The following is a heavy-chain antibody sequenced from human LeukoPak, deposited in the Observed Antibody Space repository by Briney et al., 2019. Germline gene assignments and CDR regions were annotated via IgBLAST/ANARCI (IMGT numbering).Heavy chain of an antibody. V-gene: IGHV4-59*08. CDR2: ISYSGDT. CDR1: GGSISSYF. Sequence: SETLSLTCTVSGGSISSYFWLWIRQTPGKGLEWIGYISYSGDTDYNPSLKSRVTISVDTSKNHFSLKMSYVTAADTAVYYCARKSSTSGYNGYDVWYFDLWGRGTLVTVSS. J-gene: IGHJ2*01. CDR3: ARKSSTSGYNGYDVWYFDL. D-gene: IGHD5-12*01.